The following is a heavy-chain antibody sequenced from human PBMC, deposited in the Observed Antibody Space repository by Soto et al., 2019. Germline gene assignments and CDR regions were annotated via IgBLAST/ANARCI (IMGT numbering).Heavy chain of an antibody. V-gene: IGHV3-15*07. D-gene: IGHD3-10*01. J-gene: IGHJ5*02. CDR2: IKSKTDGGTT. CDR3: TTDSGRFYRSGSYIFAP. Sequence: GKGLEWVGRIKSKTDGGTTDYAAPVKGGFTISRDDSKNTLYVQMNSLKTEDTAVYYCTTDSGRFYRSGSYIFAPRGQGTLVPGSS.